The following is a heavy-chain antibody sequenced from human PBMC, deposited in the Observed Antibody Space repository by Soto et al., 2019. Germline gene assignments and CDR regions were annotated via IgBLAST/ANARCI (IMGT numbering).Heavy chain of an antibody. CDR1: GDSISSYS. J-gene: IGHJ4*02. CDR3: ARESGENWSYEVY. V-gene: IGHV4-4*07. CDR2: VYPSGHT. Sequence: LSLTCAVSGDSISSYSWNCIRQTAGRGLEWSGRVYPSGHTQYRSSFETRVTVSVDMSTNQFFLELRSVTAADTAVYYCARESGENWSYEVYWGQGXQVTVS. D-gene: IGHD1-7*01.